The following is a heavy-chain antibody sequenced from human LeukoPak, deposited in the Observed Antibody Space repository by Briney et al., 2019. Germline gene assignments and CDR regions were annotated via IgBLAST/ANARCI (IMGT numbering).Heavy chain of an antibody. CDR2: ISSSGTGI. J-gene: IGHJ4*02. V-gene: IGHV3-48*03. CDR1: GFTFSSFE. Sequence: GGSLRLSCAASGFTFSSFEMNWVRQAPGKGLEWLSYISSSGTGIHYADSVKGRFTISRDNAKISLYLQMNSLTSEDTAVYYCAREDDTSGYYYGICDFWGQGTLVTVSS. CDR3: AREDDTSGYYYGICDF. D-gene: IGHD3-22*01.